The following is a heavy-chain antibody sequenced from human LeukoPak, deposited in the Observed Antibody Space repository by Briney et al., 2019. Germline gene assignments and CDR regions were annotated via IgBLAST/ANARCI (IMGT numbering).Heavy chain of an antibody. J-gene: IGHJ1*01. CDR3: ARDDYGDYVSYFLH. D-gene: IGHD4-17*01. V-gene: IGHV1-18*01. CDR2: ISAYNGKT. Sequence: ASVKVSCKASGYTFTNYGISWVRQAPGQGPERMGWISAYNGKTNYAQKVQGRVTMTTDTSTSIAYMELRSLRSDDTAVYYCARDDYGDYVSYFLHWGQGTLVIVSS. CDR1: GYTFTNYG.